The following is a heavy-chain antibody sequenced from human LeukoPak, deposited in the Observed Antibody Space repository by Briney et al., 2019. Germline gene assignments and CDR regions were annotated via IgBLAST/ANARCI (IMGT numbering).Heavy chain of an antibody. CDR2: ISWGGGST. CDR1: RFTFDDYA. J-gene: IGHJ4*02. D-gene: IGHD3-10*01. Sequence: GGSLRLSCAASRFTFDDYAMHWVRQAPGKGLEWVSLISWGGGSTYYADSVKGRFTISRDNSKNSLYLHMNSLRAEDTALYYCAKDRSGNSYGHFDYWGQGTLVTVSS. CDR3: AKDRSGNSYGHFDY. V-gene: IGHV3-43D*04.